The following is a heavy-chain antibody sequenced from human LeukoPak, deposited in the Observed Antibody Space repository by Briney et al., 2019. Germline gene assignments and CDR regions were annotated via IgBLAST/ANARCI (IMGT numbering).Heavy chain of an antibody. D-gene: IGHD1-7*01. CDR2: IWYDGSNK. Sequence: GRSLRLSCAASGFTFSNYGMHWLRQAPGKGLEWVAVIWYDGSNKHYADSVKGRFTISKDNSKNMLYLQMNSPRAEDTAVYYCARGGNNWNYRAYFDYWGQGTLVTVSS. J-gene: IGHJ4*02. CDR3: ARGGNNWNYRAYFDY. V-gene: IGHV3-33*01. CDR1: GFTFSNYG.